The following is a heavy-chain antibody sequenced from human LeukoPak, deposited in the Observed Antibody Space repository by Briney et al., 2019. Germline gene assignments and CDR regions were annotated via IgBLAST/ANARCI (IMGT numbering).Heavy chain of an antibody. CDR2: ISYDGSDK. Sequence: GGSLRLSCAASGFTFNSYGIHWVRQAPGKGLEWVAFISYDGSDKYYADSVKGRFTISRDNSKNTLYLQMSSLRAEDTAVYYCAREFYDILTGYQDVFDVWGQGTMVTVSS. CDR1: GFTFNSYG. J-gene: IGHJ3*01. V-gene: IGHV3-30*02. CDR3: AREFYDILTGYQDVFDV. D-gene: IGHD3-9*01.